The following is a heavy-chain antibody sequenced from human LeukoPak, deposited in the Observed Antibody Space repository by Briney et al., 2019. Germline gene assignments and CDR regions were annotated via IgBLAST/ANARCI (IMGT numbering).Heavy chain of an antibody. CDR3: ARSPGGLYYFDY. CDR1: GFTFSSYW. J-gene: IGHJ4*02. V-gene: IGHV3-74*01. D-gene: IGHD1-1*01. CDR2: INSDGSTT. Sequence: HPGGSLRLSCAASGFTFSSYWMHWVRQVPGKGLVWVSRINSDGSTTSHADSVKGRFTISRDNPKNTLYLQMNSLRAEDTAVYYCARSPGGLYYFDYWGQGTLVTVSS.